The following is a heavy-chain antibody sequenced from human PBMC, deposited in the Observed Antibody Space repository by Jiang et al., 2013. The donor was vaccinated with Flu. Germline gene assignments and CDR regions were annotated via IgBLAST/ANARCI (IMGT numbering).Heavy chain of an antibody. J-gene: IGHJ3*02. CDR2: IYWDDDK. D-gene: IGHD3-3*01. Sequence: KPTQTLTLTCTFSGFSLSTSGVGVGWIRQPPGKALEWLALIYWDDDKRYSPSLKSRLTITKDTSKNQVVLTMTNMDPVDTATYYCAHLITIFGVVIYDAFDIWGQGTMVTVSS. V-gene: IGHV2-5*02. CDR3: AHLITIFGVVIYDAFDI. CDR1: GFSLSTSGVG.